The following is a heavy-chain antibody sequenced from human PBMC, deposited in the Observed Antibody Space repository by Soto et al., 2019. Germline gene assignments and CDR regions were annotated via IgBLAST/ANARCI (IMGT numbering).Heavy chain of an antibody. CDR2: TSYDGSKK. Sequence: QVQLVESGGGVVQPRRSLRLSCAASGFAFGTYGMHWVRQAPGKGLEWVAVTSYDGSKKYYADSVKGRFTISRDNSNITVYLQMNSLRLEDTAIYYCAKDRGLADPHYYGLDVWGQGTTVAVSS. D-gene: IGHD3-10*01. V-gene: IGHV3-30*18. CDR1: GFAFGTYG. CDR3: AKDRGLADPHYYGLDV. J-gene: IGHJ6*02.